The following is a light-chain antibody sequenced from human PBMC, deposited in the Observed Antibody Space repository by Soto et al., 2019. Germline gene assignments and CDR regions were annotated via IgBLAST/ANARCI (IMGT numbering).Light chain of an antibody. CDR1: QSISSW. Sequence: DIQMTQSPSTLSASVGDRVTLTCRASQSISSWLAWYQHKPGKAPKLLIYKASSLESGVPSRFSGIGSGTEFTLTISSLQPDDFATYYCQQYNSYAFTCGGGTKVEMK. J-gene: IGKJ4*01. CDR3: QQYNSYAFT. V-gene: IGKV1-5*03. CDR2: KAS.